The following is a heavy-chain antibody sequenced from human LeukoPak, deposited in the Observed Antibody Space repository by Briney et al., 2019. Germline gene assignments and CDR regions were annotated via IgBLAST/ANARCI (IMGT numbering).Heavy chain of an antibody. V-gene: IGHV3-48*03. CDR3: ARTGGSYPYYFEY. J-gene: IGHJ4*02. Sequence: GGSPRLSCAASGFTFSSYEMNWVRQAPGKGLEWVSYISSSGSTIYYADSVKGRFTLSRDNAKNSLYLQMNSLRAEDTAVYYCARTGGSYPYYFEYWGQGTLVTVSS. D-gene: IGHD1-26*01. CDR2: ISSSGSTI. CDR1: GFTFSSYE.